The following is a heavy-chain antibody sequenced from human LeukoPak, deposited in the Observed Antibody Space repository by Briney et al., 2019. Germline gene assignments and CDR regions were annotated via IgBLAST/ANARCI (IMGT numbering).Heavy chain of an antibody. J-gene: IGHJ6*03. CDR1: GGSMRSNSFY. D-gene: IGHD3-10*01. Sequence: PSETLSLTCTVSGGSMRSNSFYWGWIRQPPGKGLEWIGYIYSSGSTNYNPSLKSRVTMSVDTSKNQFSLKVSSVTAADTAVYYCARVFDSGSQAYFYYMDVWGKGTTVTIFS. V-gene: IGHV4-61*05. CDR3: ARVFDSGSQAYFYYMDV. CDR2: IYSSGST.